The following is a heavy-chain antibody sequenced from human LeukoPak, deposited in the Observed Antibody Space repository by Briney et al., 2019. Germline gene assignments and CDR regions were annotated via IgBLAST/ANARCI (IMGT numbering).Heavy chain of an antibody. CDR3: ARTLPSYYYYGMDV. V-gene: IGHV4-30-4*01. CDR2: IFYSGST. Sequence: SETLSLTCTVSGGSISSGDYYWSWIRQPPGKGLEWIGYIFYSGSTYYNPSLKSRVTISIDTSKNQFSLRLSSVTAADTAVYYCARTLPSYYYYGMDVWGQGTTVTVSS. J-gene: IGHJ6*02. CDR1: GGSISSGDYY.